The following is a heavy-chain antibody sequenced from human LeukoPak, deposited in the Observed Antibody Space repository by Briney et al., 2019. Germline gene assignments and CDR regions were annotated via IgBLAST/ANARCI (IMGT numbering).Heavy chain of an antibody. CDR1: GGSFSGYY. CDR2: IYYSGST. J-gene: IGHJ3*02. Sequence: SETLSLTCAVYGGSFSGYYWSWIRQPPGKGLEWIGYIYYSGSTNYNPSLKSRVTISVDTSKNQFSLKLSSVTAADTAVYYCARGGKEPIDIWGQGTMVTVSS. V-gene: IGHV4-59*01. D-gene: IGHD1-14*01. CDR3: ARGGKEPIDI.